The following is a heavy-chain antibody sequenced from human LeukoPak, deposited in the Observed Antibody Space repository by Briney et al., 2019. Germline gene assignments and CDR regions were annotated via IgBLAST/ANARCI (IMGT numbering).Heavy chain of an antibody. D-gene: IGHD3-3*01. CDR2: IYYTGST. J-gene: IGHJ4*02. V-gene: IGHV4-59*08. CDR1: GGSISSYY. CDR3: ARQHYDFWSGYVDY. Sequence: PSETLSLTCTVSGGSISSYYWSWIRQPPGKGLEWIGYIYYTGSTNYNPSLKSRVTISVDTSKNQFSLKLSSVTAADTAVYYCARQHYDFWSGYVDYWGQGTLVTVSS.